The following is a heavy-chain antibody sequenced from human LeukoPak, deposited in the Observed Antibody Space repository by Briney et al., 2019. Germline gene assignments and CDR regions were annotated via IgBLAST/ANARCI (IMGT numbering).Heavy chain of an antibody. CDR3: ARGDFCSKSNCYLRPMDV. V-gene: IGHV4-61*01. CDR2: IYYSGST. D-gene: IGHD3-3*01. Sequence: PSETLSLTCTVSGGSIRSGSHYWAWIRQPPGKGLEWIGYIYYSGSTTYNPSLKSRVTMSVDTAKNQFSLKLRSVTAADTAVYYCARGDFCSKSNCYLRPMDVWGKGTTVTVSS. CDR1: GGSIRSGSHY. J-gene: IGHJ6*03.